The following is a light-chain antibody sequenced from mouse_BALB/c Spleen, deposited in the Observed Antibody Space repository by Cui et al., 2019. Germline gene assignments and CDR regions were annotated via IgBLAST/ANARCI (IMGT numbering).Light chain of an antibody. CDR1: ENIYSN. J-gene: IGKJ1*01. V-gene: IGKV12-46*01. Sequence: DIQMTQSPASLSVSVGETVTFTCRASENIYSNLAWYQQKQGKSPQLLVYAATNLADGVPSRFSGSGSGTQYSLKINSLQSEDFGSYYCQHFWGTPTFGGGTKLEIK. CDR3: QHFWGTPT. CDR2: AAT.